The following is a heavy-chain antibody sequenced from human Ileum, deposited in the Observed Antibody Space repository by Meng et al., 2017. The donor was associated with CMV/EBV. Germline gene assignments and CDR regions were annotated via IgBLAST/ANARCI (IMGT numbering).Heavy chain of an antibody. D-gene: IGHD4-11*01. CDR1: GFTVSSNY. Sequence: GESLKISCAASGFTVSSNYMSWVRQAPGKGLEWVAYITGPGNIIYYADSVRGRFTISRDNAKNSLFLQMSGLRAEDTAVYYCARLQWAAFDYWGQGALVTVSS. CDR2: ITGPGNII. CDR3: ARLQWAAFDY. J-gene: IGHJ4*02. V-gene: IGHV3-11*04.